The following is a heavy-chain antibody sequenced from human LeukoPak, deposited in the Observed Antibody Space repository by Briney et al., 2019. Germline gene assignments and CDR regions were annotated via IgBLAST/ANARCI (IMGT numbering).Heavy chain of an antibody. CDR2: IRYDGSNK. J-gene: IGHJ4*02. D-gene: IGHD2-2*02. Sequence: GGSLRLYFAASRFTFSSYGMHWVRQAPGMELEWVTFIRYDGSNKYYADSVKGRFTISRDNSKNKLYLQMNRLRAEDTAVYYCAKDWAPYCSSTRCYRGGFDYWGQASPVTAPS. V-gene: IGHV3-30*02. CDR1: RFTFSSYG. CDR3: AKDWAPYCSSTRCYRGGFDY.